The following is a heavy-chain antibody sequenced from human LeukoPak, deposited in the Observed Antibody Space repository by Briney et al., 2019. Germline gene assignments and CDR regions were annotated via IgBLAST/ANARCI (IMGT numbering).Heavy chain of an antibody. CDR3: ARGGDTAMVYYFDY. D-gene: IGHD5-18*01. J-gene: IGHJ4*02. CDR1: GGSFSGYY. V-gene: IGHV4-34*01. Sequence: SETLSLTCAVYGGSFSGYYWSWIRQPPGKGLEWIGSVYHSGSTYYNPSLKSRVTISVDTSKNQFSLKLSSVTAADTAVYYCARGGDTAMVYYFDYWGQGTLVTVSS. CDR2: VYHSGST.